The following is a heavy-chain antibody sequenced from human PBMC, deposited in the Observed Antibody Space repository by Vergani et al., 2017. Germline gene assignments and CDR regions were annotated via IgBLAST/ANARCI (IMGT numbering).Heavy chain of an antibody. Sequence: VQLVESGGGVVQPGRSLRLSCAASGFTFSSYSMNWVRQAPGKGLEWVSSISSSSSYIYYADSVKGRFTISRDNAKNSLYLQMNSLRAEDTAVYYCASEGAQPATTVTDYWGQGTLVTVSS. J-gene: IGHJ4*02. CDR3: ASEGAQPATTVTDY. CDR1: GFTFSSYS. CDR2: ISSSSSYI. D-gene: IGHD4-17*01. V-gene: IGHV3-21*01.